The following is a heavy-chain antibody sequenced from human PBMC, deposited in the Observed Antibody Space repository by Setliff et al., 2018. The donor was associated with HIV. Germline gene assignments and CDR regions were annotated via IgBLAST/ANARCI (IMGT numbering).Heavy chain of an antibody. D-gene: IGHD3-3*01. J-gene: IGHJ4*02. V-gene: IGHV4-34*01. Sequence: SETLSLTCTVYGGSFTNYYWGWIRQSPGKGLEWIGEINHSGSTNYNPSLKSRLTISVDASTNQFSLKLYSVTAADTAVYYCRYWSGYYNNDYWGQGTLVTVSS. CDR1: GGSFTNYY. CDR2: INHSGST. CDR3: RYWSGYYNNDY.